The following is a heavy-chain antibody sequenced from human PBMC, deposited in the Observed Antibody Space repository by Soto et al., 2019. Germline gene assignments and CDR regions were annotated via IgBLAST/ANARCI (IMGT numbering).Heavy chain of an antibody. Sequence: SETLSLTCAVYGGSFSGYYWSWIRQPPGKGLEWIGEINHSGSTNYNPSLKSRVTISVDTSKNQFSPKLSSVTAADTAVYYCASGLVPAASGDGDFTPLGAFDIWGQGTMVTVSS. J-gene: IGHJ3*02. CDR3: ASGLVPAASGDGDFTPLGAFDI. D-gene: IGHD2-2*01. CDR1: GGSFSGYY. V-gene: IGHV4-34*01. CDR2: INHSGST.